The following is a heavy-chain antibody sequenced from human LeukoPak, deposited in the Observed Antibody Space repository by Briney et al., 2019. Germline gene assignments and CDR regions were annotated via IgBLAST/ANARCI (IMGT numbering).Heavy chain of an antibody. CDR3: AKGGAYYYDSSGEFDN. D-gene: IGHD3-22*01. J-gene: IGHJ4*02. V-gene: IGHV3-23*01. CDR2: ISGNGGST. Sequence: GGSLRLSCAASGFTFSRYAINWVRQAPGKGLECVSAISGNGGSTYYVDSVKGRFTISRDNSKNTLYLQMNSLRAGDTAMYYCAKGGAYYYDSSGEFDNWGQGTLVTVSS. CDR1: GFTFSRYA.